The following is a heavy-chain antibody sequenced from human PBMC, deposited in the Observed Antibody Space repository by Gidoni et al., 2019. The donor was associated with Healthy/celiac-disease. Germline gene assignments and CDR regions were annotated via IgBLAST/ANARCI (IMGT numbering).Heavy chain of an antibody. Sequence: QVQLVQSGAEVKKPGSSVKVSCKASGGTFSSYALHWVRQAPGQGLEWMGGIIPIFGTANYAQKFQGRVTITADESTSTAYMELSSLRSEDTAVYYCARDPGDCSGGSCYSKSWFDPWGQGTLVTVSS. J-gene: IGHJ5*02. CDR2: IIPIFGTA. D-gene: IGHD2-15*01. CDR1: GGTFSSYA. V-gene: IGHV1-69*01. CDR3: ARDPGDCSGGSCYSKSWFDP.